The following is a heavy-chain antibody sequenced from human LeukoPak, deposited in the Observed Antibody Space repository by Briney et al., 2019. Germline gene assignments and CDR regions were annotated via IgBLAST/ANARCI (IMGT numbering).Heavy chain of an antibody. V-gene: IGHV3-21*01. Sequence: GGSLRLSCAASGFTFSSYWMSWVRQAPGKGLEWVSSISSSSSYIYYADSVKGRFTISRDNAKNSLYLQMNSLRAEDTAVYYCARDADGAFDIWGQGTMVTVSS. J-gene: IGHJ3*02. CDR1: GFTFSSYW. CDR3: ARDADGAFDI. CDR2: ISSSSSYI.